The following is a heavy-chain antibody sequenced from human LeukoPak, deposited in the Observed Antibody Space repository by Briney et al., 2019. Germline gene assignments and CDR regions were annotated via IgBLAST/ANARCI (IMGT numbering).Heavy chain of an antibody. Sequence: SETLSLTCTVSGDSISGYYRNWIRQHPGKGLEWIGYIYYSGSTYYNPSLKSRVTISVDTSKNQFSLKLSSVTAADTAVYYCARVVVRSFDAFDIWGQGTMVTLSS. CDR1: GDSISGYY. V-gene: IGHV4-31*03. CDR2: IYYSGST. CDR3: ARVVVRSFDAFDI. D-gene: IGHD2-2*01. J-gene: IGHJ3*02.